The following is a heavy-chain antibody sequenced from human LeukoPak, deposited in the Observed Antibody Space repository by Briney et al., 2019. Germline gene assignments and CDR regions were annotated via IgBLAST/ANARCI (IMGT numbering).Heavy chain of an antibody. CDR2: ISYDGSNK. D-gene: IGHD6-19*01. Sequence: GRSLRLSCAASGFAFSVYAMHWVRQAPGKGLEWVALISYDGSNKYYADSVKGRFTISRDNSKNTLYLQMNSLRAEDTAVYYCARDGAAVAGPYYFDYWGQGTLVTVSS. CDR3: ARDGAAVAGPYYFDY. CDR1: GFAFSVYA. V-gene: IGHV3-30-3*01. J-gene: IGHJ4*02.